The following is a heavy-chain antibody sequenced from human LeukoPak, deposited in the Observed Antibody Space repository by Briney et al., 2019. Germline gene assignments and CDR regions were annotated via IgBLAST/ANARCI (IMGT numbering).Heavy chain of an antibody. CDR2: INPNSGGT. V-gene: IGHV1-2*02. CDR3: ARPITGTDLTYYYYGLDV. D-gene: IGHD1-20*01. Sequence: ASVRVSCKASGSTFTGYYMHWVRQAPGQGLEWMGWINPNSGGTHYAQKFQGRVTMTRDTSISTAYMDLSRLRSDDTAVYYCARPITGTDLTYYYYGLDVWGQGTTITVSS. CDR1: GSTFTGYY. J-gene: IGHJ6*02.